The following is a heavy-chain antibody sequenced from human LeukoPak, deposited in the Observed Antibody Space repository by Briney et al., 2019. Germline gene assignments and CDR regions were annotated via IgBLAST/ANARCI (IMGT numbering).Heavy chain of an antibody. CDR3: ARGKGRVAAAGIEESPYKRKSNQKGRSSSPHFDY. J-gene: IGHJ4*02. Sequence: PSETLSLTCAVYGGSFSGYYWSWIRQPPGKGLEWIGEINHSGSTNYNPSLKSRVTISVDTSKNQFSLKLSSVTAADTAVYYCARGKGRVAAAGIEESPYKRKSNQKGRSSSPHFDYWGQGTLVTVSS. V-gene: IGHV4-34*01. D-gene: IGHD6-13*01. CDR2: INHSGST. CDR1: GGSFSGYY.